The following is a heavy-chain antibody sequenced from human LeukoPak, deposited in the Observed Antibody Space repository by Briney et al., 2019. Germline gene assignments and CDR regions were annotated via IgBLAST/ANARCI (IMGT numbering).Heavy chain of an antibody. Sequence: VGSLRLSCAASGFTFSNYAMNWVRQAPGKGLEWVSVISGSVDSTYYADSVKGRFTISRDNSKNTLYLQMNSLRAEDTAVYYCAKRANYGDFDYWGQGTLVTVSS. D-gene: IGHD4-17*01. CDR2: ISGSVDST. CDR1: GFTFSNYA. CDR3: AKRANYGDFDY. J-gene: IGHJ4*02. V-gene: IGHV3-23*01.